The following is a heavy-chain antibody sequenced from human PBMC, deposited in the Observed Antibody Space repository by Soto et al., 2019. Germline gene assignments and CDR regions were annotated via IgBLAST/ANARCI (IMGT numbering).Heavy chain of an antibody. CDR2: ITPIFGTA. CDR3: AQPLGLAVAGPGRFDL. V-gene: IGHV1-69*12. Sequence: QVQLVQSGAEVKKPGSSVKVSCKASGGTFSNYAISWVRQAPGQGLEWMGGITPIFGTANYAQKFQGRVTITADDSMPTAYMDLSRLRSDDTAVYYCAQPLGLAVAGPGRFDLWGRGTLVTVSS. J-gene: IGHJ2*01. D-gene: IGHD6-19*01. CDR1: GGTFSNYA.